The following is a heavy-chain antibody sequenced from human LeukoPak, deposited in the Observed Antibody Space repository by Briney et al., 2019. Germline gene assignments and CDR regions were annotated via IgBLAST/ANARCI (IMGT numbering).Heavy chain of an antibody. J-gene: IGHJ6*02. Sequence: PGGSLRLTCAASGFTVSSNYMNWVRQAPGKGLEWVAYISGSSSIYYADSLKGRFTVSRDNAKNLLYLQMNSLRAEDTAVYYCATDYGDYFLRSYGMDVWGQGTTVTVSS. CDR2: ISGSSSI. V-gene: IGHV3-69-1*01. D-gene: IGHD4-17*01. CDR3: ATDYGDYFLRSYGMDV. CDR1: GFTVSSNY.